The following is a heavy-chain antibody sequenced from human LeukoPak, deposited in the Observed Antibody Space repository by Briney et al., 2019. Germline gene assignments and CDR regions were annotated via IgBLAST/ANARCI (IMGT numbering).Heavy chain of an antibody. Sequence: GGSLRLSCSASGFIFSRYAMHWVRQPPGKGLYYVAAISSDGDSTYYADSVKGRFTISRDNSKNTLSLQMSSLKPEDTAVYYCVKTFGYCSSTSCYVFDYWGQGTPVTVSS. D-gene: IGHD2-2*01. J-gene: IGHJ4*02. CDR1: GFIFSRYA. CDR3: VKTFGYCSSTSCYVFDY. CDR2: ISSDGDST. V-gene: IGHV3-64D*06.